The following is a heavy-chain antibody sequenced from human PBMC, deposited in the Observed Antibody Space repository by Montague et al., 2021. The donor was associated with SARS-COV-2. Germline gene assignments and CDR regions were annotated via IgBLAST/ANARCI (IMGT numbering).Heavy chain of an antibody. D-gene: IGHD5-18*01. J-gene: IGHJ4*02. CDR2: ISYDGSNA. Sequence: SLRLSCAASGFTFSSYTMHWVRQAPGKGLEWVAIISYDGSNAYYADSVKGRFTVSRDNSKRTLYLEMDSPRAEDTAVYYCAREGALVDTPMMAFDYWGQGTLVTVSP. CDR3: AREGALVDTPMMAFDY. CDR1: GFTFSSYT. V-gene: IGHV3-30*04.